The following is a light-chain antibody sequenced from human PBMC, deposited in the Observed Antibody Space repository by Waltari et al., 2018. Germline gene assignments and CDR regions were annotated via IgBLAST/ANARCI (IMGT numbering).Light chain of an antibody. J-gene: IGKJ1*01. V-gene: IGKV3-20*01. CDR2: GAM. CDR1: HSVSSRY. CDR3: QQYGSTPWT. Sequence: VLTQSPSTLSLSPGERVTISCRASHSVSSRYLAWYQQKPGQAPRLLIYGAMNRATGIPDRFSGSGLATDFTFTISRLEPEDSAVYYCQQYGSTPWTFGQGTKVEIK.